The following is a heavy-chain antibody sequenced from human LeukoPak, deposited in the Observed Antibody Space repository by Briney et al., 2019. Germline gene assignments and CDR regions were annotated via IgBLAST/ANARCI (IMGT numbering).Heavy chain of an antibody. CDR1: GGYFSIYY. J-gene: IGHJ6*02. Sequence: SETLSLTCAVYGGYFSIYYWSWIRHPPGKGLEGIGETNNSGSTNYNQSLKSRVTISVDSSKNQFSLKLISVTAADTAVYYCARGRVVAAIYYGMGVWGQGPTVTVS. CDR2: TNNSGST. CDR3: ARGRVVAAIYYGMGV. D-gene: IGHD2-15*01. V-gene: IGHV4-34*01.